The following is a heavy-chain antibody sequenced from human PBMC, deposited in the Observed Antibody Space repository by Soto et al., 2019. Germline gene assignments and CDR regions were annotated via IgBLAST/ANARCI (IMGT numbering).Heavy chain of an antibody. CDR3: AGGAGGA. V-gene: IGHV3-30*03. Sequence: QVQLVESGGGVVQPGRSLRLSCAASGFTFSSYGMHWVRQAPGKGLEWVAVISYDGSNKYYADSVKGRFTISRDNSKNTLYLEMNGLRAEDTGVYYCAGGAGGAWGQGTLVTVSS. J-gene: IGHJ5*02. D-gene: IGHD3-10*01. CDR1: GFTFSSYG. CDR2: ISYDGSNK.